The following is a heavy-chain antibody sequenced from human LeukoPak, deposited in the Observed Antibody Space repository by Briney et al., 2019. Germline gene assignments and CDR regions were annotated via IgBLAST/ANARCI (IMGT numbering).Heavy chain of an antibody. CDR2: ISGSGGST. Sequence: GGSLRLSCAASGFTFSSYAMSWVRQAPGKGLEWVSAISGSGGSTYYADSVKGRFTISRDNSKNTLYLQMNSLRAEDTAVYYCAKDYCGGDCYLYYFEYWGQGTLVTVSS. CDR1: GFTFSSYA. J-gene: IGHJ4*02. D-gene: IGHD2-21*02. V-gene: IGHV3-23*01. CDR3: AKDYCGGDCYLYYFEY.